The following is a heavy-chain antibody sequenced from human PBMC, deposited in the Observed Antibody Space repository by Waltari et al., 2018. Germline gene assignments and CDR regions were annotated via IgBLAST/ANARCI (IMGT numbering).Heavy chain of an antibody. CDR2: ISGSGGST. CDR1: GFTFSSFA. V-gene: IGHV3-23*04. J-gene: IGHJ4*02. CDR3: AKHPHSGWYNDY. D-gene: IGHD6-19*01. Sequence: EWQLVESGGGLLQPGGSLRLSCAAFGFTFSSFAMSWFRQAPGKGLEWVSAISGSGGSTYYADSVKGRFTISRDNSKNTLYLQMNSLRAEDTAVYYCAKHPHSGWYNDYWGQGTLVTVSS.